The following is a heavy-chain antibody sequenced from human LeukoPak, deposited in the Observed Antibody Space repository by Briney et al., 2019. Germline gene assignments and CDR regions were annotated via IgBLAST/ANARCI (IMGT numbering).Heavy chain of an antibody. V-gene: IGHV4-34*01. CDR2: INHSGST. D-gene: IGHD6-13*01. CDR1: GGSISSYY. CDR3: ATTISSWSCFDY. Sequence: PSETLSLTCTVSGGSISSYYWSWIRQPPGKGLEWIGEINHSGSTNSNPSLKSRVTISVDTSKNQFSLKLSSVTAADTAVYYCATTISSWSCFDYWGQGTLVTVSS. J-gene: IGHJ4*02.